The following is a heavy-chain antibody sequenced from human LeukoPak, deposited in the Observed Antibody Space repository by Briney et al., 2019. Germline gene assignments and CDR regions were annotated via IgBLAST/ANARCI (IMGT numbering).Heavy chain of an antibody. CDR2: INHRGST. CDR3: ARRGRYCTGANCYTGYFQH. J-gene: IGHJ1*01. V-gene: IGHV4-34*01. Sequence: SETLSLTCAVSGVSLTGYYWSWIRQSPGKGLEWIGEINHRGSTNYNPSLKSRVTISVDTSKKQFPLNLSSVTAADTAVYYCARRGRYCTGANCYTGYFQHWGQGTLVTVSS. D-gene: IGHD2-2*02. CDR1: GVSLTGYY.